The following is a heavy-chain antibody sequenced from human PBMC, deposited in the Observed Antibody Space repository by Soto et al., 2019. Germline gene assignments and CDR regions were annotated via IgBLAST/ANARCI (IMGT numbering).Heavy chain of an antibody. CDR3: ARQGFGALHDLVDV. CDR2: VHDSWGS. V-gene: IGHV4-59*08. D-gene: IGHD3-10*01. J-gene: IGHJ6*02. Sequence: SETLSLTCTVSGGSISNYYWSWFRQTPGKGLEWIGYVHDSWGSNYNPSLKSRVAISLDTSKSQFSLKLTSVTATDTAVYYCARQGFGALHDLVDVWGQGTTVIVSS. CDR1: GGSISNYY.